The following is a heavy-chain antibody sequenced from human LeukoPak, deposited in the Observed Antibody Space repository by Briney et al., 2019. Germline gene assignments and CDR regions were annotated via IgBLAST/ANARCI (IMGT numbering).Heavy chain of an antibody. CDR1: GGSISSGDYY. CDR3: ARDGIFAVAGRRDS. V-gene: IGHV4-30-4*08. Sequence: SETLSLTCTVSGGSISSGDYYWSWIRQPPGKGLEWIGYIYYSGSTYYNPSLKSRVTISVDTSKNQFSLKLSSVTAADTAVYYCARDGIFAVAGRRDSWGQGTLVTVSS. D-gene: IGHD6-19*01. CDR2: IYYSGST. J-gene: IGHJ4*02.